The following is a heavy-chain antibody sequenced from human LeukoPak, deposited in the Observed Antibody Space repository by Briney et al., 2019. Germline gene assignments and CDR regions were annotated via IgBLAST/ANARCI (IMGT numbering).Heavy chain of an antibody. D-gene: IGHD3-10*01. J-gene: IGHJ4*02. CDR1: GFPFDTFD. CDR2: VSNDGTRK. Sequence: GGSLRLSCAASGFPFDTFDMHWVRQAPVKGLEWVAVVSNDGTRKYYADSVKGRFTISRDNSRNTLDLEMNSLRAEDTAVYYCVSDWRMVRGVIKGVIDYWGQGTLVTVSP. CDR3: VSDWRMVRGVIKGVIDY. V-gene: IGHV3-30*03.